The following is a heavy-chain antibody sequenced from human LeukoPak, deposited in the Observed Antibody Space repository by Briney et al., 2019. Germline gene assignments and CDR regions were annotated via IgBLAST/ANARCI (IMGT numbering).Heavy chain of an antibody. J-gene: IGHJ4*02. CDR1: GFTFSSYA. D-gene: IGHD5-24*01. V-gene: IGHV3-30-3*01. CDR2: ISYDGGNK. CDR3: ARGEMATVPSFDY. Sequence: GRSLRLSCAASGFTFSSYAMHWVRQAPGKGLEWVAVISYDGGNKYYADSVKGRFTISRDNSKNTLYLQMNSLRAEDTAVYYCARGEMATVPSFDYWGQGTLVTVSS.